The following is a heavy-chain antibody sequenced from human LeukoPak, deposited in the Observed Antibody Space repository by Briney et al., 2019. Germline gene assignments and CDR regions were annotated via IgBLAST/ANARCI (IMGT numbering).Heavy chain of an antibody. J-gene: IGHJ6*03. V-gene: IGHV3-48*03. D-gene: IGHD5-18*01. Sequence: GGSLRLSCAASGFTFSSYEMNWVRQAPGKGLEWVSYISSSGSTIYYADSVKGRFTISRDNAKNSLYLQMNSLRAEDTAVYYCARDSRSYGYERDYYYYMDVWGKGTTVTISS. CDR3: ARDSRSYGYERDYYYYMDV. CDR2: ISSSGSTI. CDR1: GFTFSSYE.